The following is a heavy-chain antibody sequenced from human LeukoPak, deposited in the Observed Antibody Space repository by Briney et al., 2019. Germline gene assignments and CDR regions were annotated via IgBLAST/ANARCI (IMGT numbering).Heavy chain of an antibody. CDR2: ISDDGSNK. CDR1: GFTFSSYA. D-gene: IGHD3-10*01. Sequence: GSLRLSCAASGFTFSSYAMHWVRQAPGKGLEWVAVISDDGSNKYYADSVKGRFTISRDNSKNTLYLQMNSLRAEDTAVYYCARGHYGSGSFVDYWGQGTLVTVSS. J-gene: IGHJ4*02. CDR3: ARGHYGSGSFVDY. V-gene: IGHV3-30-3*01.